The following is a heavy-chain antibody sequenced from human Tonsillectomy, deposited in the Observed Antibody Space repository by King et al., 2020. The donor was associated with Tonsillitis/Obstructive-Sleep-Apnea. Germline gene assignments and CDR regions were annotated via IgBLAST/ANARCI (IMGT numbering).Heavy chain of an antibody. D-gene: IGHD6-19*01. Sequence: VQLQESGPGLVKPSQTLSLTCTVSGGSISSGGYYWSWIRQHPGKGLEWIGYIYYNGSTYYNPSLKSRVTISVDTSKNQFSLKLSSVTAADTAVYYCARDQGYSSCWYDAFDIWGQGTMGTVSS. J-gene: IGHJ3*02. CDR3: ARDQGYSSCWYDAFDI. CDR2: IYYNGST. V-gene: IGHV4-31*03. CDR1: GGSISSGGYY.